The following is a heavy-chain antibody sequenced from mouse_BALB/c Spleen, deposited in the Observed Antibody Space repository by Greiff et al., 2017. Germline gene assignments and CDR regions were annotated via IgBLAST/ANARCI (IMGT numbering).Heavy chain of an antibody. CDR2: IDPSDSYT. CDR3: ARKTARALYYFDY. D-gene: IGHD3-2*01. J-gene: IGHJ2*01. Sequence: QVQLQQSGAELVKPGASVKLSCKASGYTFTSYWMHWVKQRPGQGLEWIGEIDPSDSYTNYNQKFKGKATLTVDKSSSTAYMQLSSLTSEDSAVYYCARKTARALYYFDYWGQGTTLTVSS. V-gene: IGHV1-69*02. CDR1: GYTFTSYW.